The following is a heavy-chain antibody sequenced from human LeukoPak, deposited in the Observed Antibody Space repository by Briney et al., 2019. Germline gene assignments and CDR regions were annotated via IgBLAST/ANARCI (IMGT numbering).Heavy chain of an antibody. J-gene: IGHJ5*02. CDR1: GGSISGYY. CDR3: ARGPSRANPRFDP. V-gene: IGHV4-34*01. Sequence: SETLSLTCAVYGGSISGYYWSWIRQPPGKGLEWIGEINHSGSTNYNPSLKSRVTISVDTSKNQFSLKLSSVTAADTAVYYCARGPSRANPRFDPWGQGTLVTVSS. CDR2: INHSGST. D-gene: IGHD2-2*01.